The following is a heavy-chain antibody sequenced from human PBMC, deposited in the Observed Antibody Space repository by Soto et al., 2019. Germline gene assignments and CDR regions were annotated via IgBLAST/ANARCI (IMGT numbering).Heavy chain of an antibody. Sequence: EGSLRLSCAASGFTFSSYGMHWVRQAPGKGLEWVAVISYDGSNKYYAESVKGRFTISRDNSKNTLYLQMNSLRAEDTAVYYCAKLGPIVATITYYYYGMDVWGQGTTVTVSS. CDR1: GFTFSSYG. V-gene: IGHV3-30*18. D-gene: IGHD5-12*01. J-gene: IGHJ6*02. CDR2: ISYDGSNK. CDR3: AKLGPIVATITYYYYGMDV.